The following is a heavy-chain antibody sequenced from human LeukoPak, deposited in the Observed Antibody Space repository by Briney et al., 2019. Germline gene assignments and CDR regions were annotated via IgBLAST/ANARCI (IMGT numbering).Heavy chain of an antibody. J-gene: IGHJ3*02. V-gene: IGHV3-15*01. CDR2: IRSKTDGGTT. D-gene: IGHD2-21*02. CDR1: GLTFSNAW. CDR3: ATVTATEARHI. Sequence: PGGSLRLSCVASGLTFSNAWMTWVRQAPGKGLEWVGLIRSKTDGGTTDYAAPLKDRFTILRDDSKSTLFLQMNSLKADDTAVYYCATVTATEARHIWGQGTTVTVSS.